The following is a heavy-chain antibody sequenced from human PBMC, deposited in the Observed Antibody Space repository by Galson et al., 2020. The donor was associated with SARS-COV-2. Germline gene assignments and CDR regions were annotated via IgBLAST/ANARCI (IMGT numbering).Heavy chain of an antibody. D-gene: IGHD7-27*01. CDR1: GFTFSSYW. Sequence: GGSLRLSCAASGFTFSSYWMHWFRQPPGKGLVWFSRLYSEGSSTSYADSVKGRSTISGDNAKNTLYLQMNSLRAEDTAVYYCARGDMGNDYFDYWGQGTLVTVSS. CDR3: ARGDMGNDYFDY. CDR2: LYSEGSST. J-gene: IGHJ4*02. V-gene: IGHV3-74*01.